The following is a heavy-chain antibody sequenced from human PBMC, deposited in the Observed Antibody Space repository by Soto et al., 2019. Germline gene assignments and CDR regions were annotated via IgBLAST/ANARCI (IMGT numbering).Heavy chain of an antibody. V-gene: IGHV1-18*01. Sequence: GASVKVSCKASGYTFTSYGISWVRQAPGQGLEWMGWISAYNGNTNYAQKLQGRVTMTTDTSTSTAYLELRSLGSDDTAVYYCARDEKDGSGSYYNWVLYGPEGIHGMDVWGQGTTVTVSS. D-gene: IGHD3-10*01. J-gene: IGHJ6*02. CDR3: ARDEKDGSGSYYNWVLYGPEGIHGMDV. CDR1: GYTFTSYG. CDR2: ISAYNGNT.